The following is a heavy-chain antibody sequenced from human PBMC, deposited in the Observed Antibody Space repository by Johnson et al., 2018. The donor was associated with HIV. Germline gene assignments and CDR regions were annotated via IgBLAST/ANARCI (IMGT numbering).Heavy chain of an antibody. CDR1: GFTFSSYA. Sequence: QVQLVESGGGVVQPGRSLRLSCAASGFTFSSYAMHWVRQAPGKGLEWVAVISYDGSNKYYADSVKGRFTISRDNSKNTLYLQMNSLRAEDTAVYYCARYQSSRQAFDIWGQGTMVTVSS. CDR2: ISYDGSNK. D-gene: IGHD2-2*01. J-gene: IGHJ3*02. V-gene: IGHV3-30*04. CDR3: ARYQSSRQAFDI.